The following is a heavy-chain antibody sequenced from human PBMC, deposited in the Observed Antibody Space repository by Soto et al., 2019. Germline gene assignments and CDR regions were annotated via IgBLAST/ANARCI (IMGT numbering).Heavy chain of an antibody. CDR2: ISGSGGST. V-gene: IGHV3-23*01. J-gene: IGHJ6*01. CDR1: LFTFSSYP. Sequence: PGGCHRLSCAASLFTFSSYPMSWVRQAPGKGLESVSAISGSGGSTYYADSVKGRFTISRDNSKNTLYLQMNSLRAEDTAVYYCANGGLTTGHWFEYYYYGMDVWGQGTTVTVSS. CDR3: ANGGLTTGHWFEYYYYGMDV. D-gene: IGHD3-10*01.